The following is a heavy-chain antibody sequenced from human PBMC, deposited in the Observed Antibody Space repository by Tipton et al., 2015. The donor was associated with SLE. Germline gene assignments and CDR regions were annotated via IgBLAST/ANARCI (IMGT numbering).Heavy chain of an antibody. D-gene: IGHD4-17*01. J-gene: IGHJ4*02. CDR1: GFTFSTYA. CDR2: ITRTGGTT. CDR3: VRDAYGDSTVLLDS. Sequence: QLVQSGGGLVQPGGSLRLSCAASGFTFSTYAMSWVRQAPGKGLEWVSAITRTGGTTYYADSVRGRFTISRDNSQNTLYLQMSSLRAEDTAIYYCVRDAYGDSTVLLDSWGQGTLVTVSS. V-gene: IGHV3-23*04.